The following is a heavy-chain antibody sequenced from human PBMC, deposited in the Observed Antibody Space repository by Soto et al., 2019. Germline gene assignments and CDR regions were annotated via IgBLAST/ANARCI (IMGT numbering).Heavy chain of an antibody. CDR1: GFTFSSYA. CDR2: ISYDGSNK. V-gene: IGHV3-30*04. D-gene: IGHD6-19*01. Sequence: PGGSLRLSCAASGFTFSSYAMHWVRQAPGKGLEWVAVISYDGSNKYYADSVKGRFTISRDNSKNTLYLQMNSLRAEDTAVYYCSRSPYSSGWYPKSDFDYWGQGTLVTVSS. J-gene: IGHJ4*02. CDR3: SRSPYSSGWYPKSDFDY.